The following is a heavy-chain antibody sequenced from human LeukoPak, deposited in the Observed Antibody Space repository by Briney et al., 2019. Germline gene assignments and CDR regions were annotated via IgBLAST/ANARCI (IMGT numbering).Heavy chain of an antibody. CDR2: ISGSGGST. D-gene: IGHD6-13*01. V-gene: IGHV3-23*01. Sequence: GGSLRLSCAASGFTFSSYGMSWVRQAPGKGLEWVSAISGSGGSTYYADSVKGRFTISRDNSKNTLYLQMNSLRAEDTAVYYCARRGRIAAAGTETSFDYWGQGTLVTVSS. J-gene: IGHJ4*02. CDR1: GFTFSSYG. CDR3: ARRGRIAAAGTETSFDY.